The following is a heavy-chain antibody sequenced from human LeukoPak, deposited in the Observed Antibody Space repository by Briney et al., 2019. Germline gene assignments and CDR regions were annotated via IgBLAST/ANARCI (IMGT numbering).Heavy chain of an antibody. CDR1: GFTFSSYG. J-gene: IGHJ4*02. CDR3: AKDRHYSSSGLTYFDY. CDR2: ISYDGSNK. D-gene: IGHD3-22*01. V-gene: IGHV3-30*18. Sequence: PGGSLRLSCAASGFTFSSYGMHWVRQAPGKGLEWVAVISYDGSNKYYADSVKGRFTISRDNSKNTLYLQMNSLRAEDTAVYYCAKDRHYSSSGLTYFDYWGQGTLVTVSS.